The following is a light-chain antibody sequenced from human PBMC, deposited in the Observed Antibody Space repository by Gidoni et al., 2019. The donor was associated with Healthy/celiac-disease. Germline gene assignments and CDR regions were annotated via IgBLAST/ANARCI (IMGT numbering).Light chain of an antibody. CDR3: QQYGSSP. Sequence: ELVLTQSPGTLSLSPGERATLSWRASQSVSSSYLAWYQQKPGQAPRLLIYGASSRATGIPDRFSGSGSGTDFTLTISRLEPEDFAVYYCQQYGSSPFGQGTKLEIK. J-gene: IGKJ2*01. V-gene: IGKV3-20*01. CDR1: QSVSSSY. CDR2: GAS.